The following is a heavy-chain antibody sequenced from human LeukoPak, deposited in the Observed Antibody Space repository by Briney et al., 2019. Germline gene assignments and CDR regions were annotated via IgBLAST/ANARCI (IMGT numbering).Heavy chain of an antibody. CDR2: INAGNGNT. V-gene: IGHV1-3*01. CDR1: GYDFTSYA. D-gene: IGHD3-3*01. Sequence: ASVKVSCKASGYDFTSYAMHWVRQAPGQRLEWMGWINAGNGNTKYSQKFQDRVTVTRDTSTSTAYMELSSLRSEDTAVYYCARAIFGVVTPPYYYYMDVWGKGTTVTVSS. J-gene: IGHJ6*03. CDR3: ARAIFGVVTPPYYYYMDV.